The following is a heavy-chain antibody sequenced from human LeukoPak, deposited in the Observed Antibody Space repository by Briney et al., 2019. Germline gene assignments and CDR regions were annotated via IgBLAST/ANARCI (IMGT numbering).Heavy chain of an antibody. D-gene: IGHD2-15*01. CDR2: LYPGDSHI. Sequence: GESLKISCKGSGYSFTNYWIAWVRQTPGKGLEWMGILYPGDSHIIYSPSFQGQVTLSADKSITTAYLQWSSLKASDTAMYYFARHLPSSKFCNDDTCYLDDAFDIWGQGTSVTVSS. J-gene: IGHJ3*02. CDR1: GYSFTNYW. CDR3: ARHLPSSKFCNDDTCYLDDAFDI. V-gene: IGHV5-51*01.